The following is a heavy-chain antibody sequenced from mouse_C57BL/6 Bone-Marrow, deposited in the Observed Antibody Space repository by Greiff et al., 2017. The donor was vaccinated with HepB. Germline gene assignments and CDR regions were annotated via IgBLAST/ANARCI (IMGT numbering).Heavy chain of an antibody. V-gene: IGHV7-1*01. CDR3: ARDAGKGYAMDY. CDR2: SRNKANDYTT. CDR1: GFTFSDFY. J-gene: IGHJ4*01. Sequence: DVKLVESGGGLVQSGRSLRLSCATSGFTFSDFYMEWVRQAPGKGLEWIAASRNKANDYTTEYSASVKGRFIVSRDTSQSILYLQMNALRAEDTAIYYCARDAGKGYAMDYWGQGTSVTVSS. D-gene: IGHD1-1*01.